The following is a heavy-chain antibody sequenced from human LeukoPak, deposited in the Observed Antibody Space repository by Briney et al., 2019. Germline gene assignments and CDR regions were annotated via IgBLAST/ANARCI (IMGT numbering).Heavy chain of an antibody. J-gene: IGHJ5*02. D-gene: IGHD3-3*01. CDR2: MNPNSGNT. V-gene: IGHV1-8*01. Sequence: GASVKVSCKASGYTFTSYDINGVRQATGQGLEWMGWMNPNSGNTGYAQKFQGRVTMTRNTSISTAYMEVSSLRSEDTAVYYCARSRVVSTYYDFWSGYYTRWFDPWGQGTLVTVSS. CDR3: ARSRVVSTYYDFWSGYYTRWFDP. CDR1: GYTFTSYD.